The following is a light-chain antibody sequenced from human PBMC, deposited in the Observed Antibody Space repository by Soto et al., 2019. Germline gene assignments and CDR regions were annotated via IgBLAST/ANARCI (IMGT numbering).Light chain of an antibody. CDR2: DAS. Sequence: EILLAQSPATLSLSPGERATLSCKASQDVSIFLAWYQQKPGQAPRLLIHDASNRATGVPARFSGSGSGRDFTLTITSLQSEDSAVYYCQQYNNWPPMYTFGQGTKLEIK. CDR3: QQYNNWPPMYT. CDR1: QDVSIF. J-gene: IGKJ2*01. V-gene: IGKV3-11*02.